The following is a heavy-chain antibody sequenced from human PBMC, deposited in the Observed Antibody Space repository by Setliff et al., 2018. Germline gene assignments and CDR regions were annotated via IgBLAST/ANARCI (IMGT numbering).Heavy chain of an antibody. J-gene: IGHJ3*02. D-gene: IGHD5-18*01. CDR3: TFARDGYDVFDI. V-gene: IGHV3-15*01. CDR2: IKSKTDGGTT. Sequence: PGGSLRLSCAASGFTFSNAWMSWVRQAPGKGLEWVGRIKSKTDGGTTEYAAPVKGRFTISRDDSKNTLFLQMNSLKTEDTAVYYCTFARDGYDVFDIWGQGTMVTVSS. CDR1: GFTFSNAW.